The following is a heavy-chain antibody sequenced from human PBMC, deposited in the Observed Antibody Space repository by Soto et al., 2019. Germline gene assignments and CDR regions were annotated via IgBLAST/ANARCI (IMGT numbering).Heavy chain of an antibody. CDR1: GFSLSNARMG. CDR2: IFSNDEK. J-gene: IGHJ5*01. CDR3: ARTRGVGIAAAGTRWFDS. D-gene: IGHD6-13*01. Sequence: SGPTLVNPTETLTLTCTVSGFSLSNARMGVSWIRQPPGKALEWLAHIFSNDEKSYSTSLKSRLTISKDTSKSQVVLTMTNMDPVDTATYYCARTRGVGIAAAGTRWFDSWGQGTLVTVAS. V-gene: IGHV2-26*01.